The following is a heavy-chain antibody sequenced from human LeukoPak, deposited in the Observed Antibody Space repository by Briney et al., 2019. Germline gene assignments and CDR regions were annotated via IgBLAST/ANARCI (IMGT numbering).Heavy chain of an antibody. CDR1: GFTFSSYE. J-gene: IGHJ4*02. CDR2: ISGSGGST. CDR3: AKVLLWFGEFPLMGGG. D-gene: IGHD3-10*01. Sequence: GGSLRLSCAASGFTFSSYEMNWVRQAPGKGLEWVSAISGSGGSTYYADSVKGRFTISRDNSKNTLYLQMNSLRAEDTAVYYCAKVLLWFGEFPLMGGGWGQGTLVTVSS. V-gene: IGHV3-23*01.